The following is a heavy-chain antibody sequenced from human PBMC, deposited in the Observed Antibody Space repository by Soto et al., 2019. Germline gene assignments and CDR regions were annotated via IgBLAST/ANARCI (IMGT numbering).Heavy chain of an antibody. J-gene: IGHJ4*02. CDR1: GGSISSGGYY. CDR2: IYYIGST. D-gene: IGHD3-10*01. CDR3: ARLPLLLCPDY. V-gene: IGHV4-31*01. Sequence: SETLSLTCTVSGGSISSGGYYWSWIRQHPGKGLEWIGYIYYIGSTYYNPSLKSLVTISLDTFKNQFSLKLSSVTVADTAVYYCARLPLLLCPDYWGQGTLVTVSS.